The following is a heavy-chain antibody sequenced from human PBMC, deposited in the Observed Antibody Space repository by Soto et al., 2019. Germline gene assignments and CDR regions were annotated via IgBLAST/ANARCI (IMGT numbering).Heavy chain of an antibody. Sequence: SETLSLTCAVYGGSFSGYYWSWIRQPPGKGLEWIGEINHSGSTNYNPSLKSRVTISVDTSKNQFSLKLSSVTAADTAVYYCARVLTGYYTIYYYGMDVWGQGTTVTVSS. V-gene: IGHV4-34*01. J-gene: IGHJ6*02. CDR2: INHSGST. D-gene: IGHD3-9*01. CDR3: ARVLTGYYTIYYYGMDV. CDR1: GGSFSGYY.